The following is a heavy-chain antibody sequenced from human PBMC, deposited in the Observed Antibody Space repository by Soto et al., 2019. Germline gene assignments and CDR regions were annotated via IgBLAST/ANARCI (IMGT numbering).Heavy chain of an antibody. D-gene: IGHD5-18*01. J-gene: IGHJ4*02. CDR1: VFTFSSYT. CDR3: ARDLSRGQLWPHYFDY. CDR2: MSSSSSYI. Sequence: GASPRLSCAASVFTFSSYTMNWFRQAPVKGLEWVSSMSSSSSYIYYADSVKGRFTISRDNAKNSLYLQMNSLRAEDTAVYYCARDLSRGQLWPHYFDYWGQGTLVTVSS. V-gene: IGHV3-21*01.